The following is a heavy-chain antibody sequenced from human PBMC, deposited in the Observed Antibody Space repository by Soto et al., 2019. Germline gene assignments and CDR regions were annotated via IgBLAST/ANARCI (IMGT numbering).Heavy chain of an antibody. D-gene: IGHD6-13*01. J-gene: IGHJ5*02. CDR2: INPNSGGT. Sequence: GASVKVSCKASGYTFTGYYMHWVRQAPGQGLEWMGWINPNSGGTNYAQKFQGWVTMTRDTSISTAYMELSRLRSDDTAVYYCARDRDSRSIFWFDPWGQGTLVTVYS. CDR1: GYTFTGYY. V-gene: IGHV1-2*04. CDR3: ARDRDSRSIFWFDP.